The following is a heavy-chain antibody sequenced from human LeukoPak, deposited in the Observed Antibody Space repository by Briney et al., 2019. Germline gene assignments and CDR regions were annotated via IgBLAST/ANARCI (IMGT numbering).Heavy chain of an antibody. V-gene: IGHV3-30*18. CDR2: ITDDGSNK. D-gene: IGHD3-10*01. J-gene: IGHJ4*03. CDR1: GFTFSSYG. CDR3: TKEGCYVSGTFPDY. Sequence: GASLRLSCAASGFTFSSYGMNWVRQAPGKGLEWVAVITDDGSNKFYVDSVRGRFTISRDNSKNTLYLQMDSLRAEDTAVYYCTKEGCYVSGTFPDYSGHGALVSVSS.